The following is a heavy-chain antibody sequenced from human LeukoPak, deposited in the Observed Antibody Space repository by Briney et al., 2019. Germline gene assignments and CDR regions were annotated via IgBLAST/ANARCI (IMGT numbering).Heavy chain of an antibody. CDR3: ARLRRDGYNYYSFDI. D-gene: IGHD5-24*01. CDR1: GYSFTSYW. CDR2: IYPGDSDT. Sequence: KPGESLKISCKGSGYSFTSYWIGWVRQMPGQGLKWMGSIYPGDSDTRYSPSFQGQVTISADKSISTAYLQWSSLKASDTAMYYCARLRRDGYNYYSFDIWGQGTMVTVSS. V-gene: IGHV5-51*03. J-gene: IGHJ3*02.